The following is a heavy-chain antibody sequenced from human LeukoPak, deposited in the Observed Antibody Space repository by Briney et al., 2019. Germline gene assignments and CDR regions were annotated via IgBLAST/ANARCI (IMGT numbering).Heavy chain of an antibody. Sequence: PSETLSLTCAVSGGSISRGGYSWSWIRQPPGKGLEWIGYIYHSGSTYYNPSLKSRVTISVDRSKNQFSLKLSSVTAADTAVYYCAREGAVGNYFDYWGQGTLVTVSS. CDR2: IYHSGST. V-gene: IGHV4-30-2*01. D-gene: IGHD2-15*01. CDR1: GGSISRGGYS. J-gene: IGHJ4*02. CDR3: AREGAVGNYFDY.